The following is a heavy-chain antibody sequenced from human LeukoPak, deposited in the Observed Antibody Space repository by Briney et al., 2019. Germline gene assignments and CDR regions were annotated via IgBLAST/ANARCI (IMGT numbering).Heavy chain of an antibody. CDR3: AGGPYDILTGYPSSFDY. V-gene: IGHV4-39*01. CDR1: GGSISSSSYY. J-gene: IGHJ4*02. Sequence: SETLSLTCTVSGGSISSSSYYWGWIRQPPGKGLEWIGSIYYSGSTYYNPSLKSRVTISVDASKNQFSPKLSSVTAADTAVYYCAGGPYDILTGYPSSFDYWGQGTLVTVSS. CDR2: IYYSGST. D-gene: IGHD3-9*01.